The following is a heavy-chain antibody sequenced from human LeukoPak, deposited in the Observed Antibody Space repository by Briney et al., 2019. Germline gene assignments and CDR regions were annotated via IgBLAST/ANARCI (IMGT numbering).Heavy chain of an antibody. J-gene: IGHJ4*02. CDR2: ISYDGSNK. D-gene: IGHD5-12*01. CDR3: ARVALSYGGYAVDY. CDR1: GFTFTSYA. Sequence: GGSLRLSCAASGFTFTSYAMHWVRQAPGKGLEWVAVISYDGSNKYYADSVKGRFTISRDNSKNTLSLQMNSLRAEDTAVYYCARVALSYGGYAVDYWGQGTLVTVSS. V-gene: IGHV3-30*04.